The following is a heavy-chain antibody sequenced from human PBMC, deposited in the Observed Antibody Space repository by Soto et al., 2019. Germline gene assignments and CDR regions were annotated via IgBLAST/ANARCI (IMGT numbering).Heavy chain of an antibody. CDR2: IKSKTDGGTT. D-gene: IGHD1-7*01. J-gene: IGHJ6*02. CDR3: TTDRKTRYYYYYGMDV. Sequence: GGSLRLSCAASGFTFSNAWMSWVRQAPGKGLEWVGRIKSKTDGGTTDYAAPVKGRFTISRDDSKNTLYLQMNSLKTEDTAVYYCTTDRKTRYYYYYGMDVWGQGTTVTVSS. V-gene: IGHV3-15*01. CDR1: GFTFSNAW.